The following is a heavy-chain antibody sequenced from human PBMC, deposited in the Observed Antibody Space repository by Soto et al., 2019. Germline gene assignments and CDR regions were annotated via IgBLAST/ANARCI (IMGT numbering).Heavy chain of an antibody. D-gene: IGHD3-9*01. Sequence: GESLKISCQASGYTFTKYWVGWVRQMPGKGLEWMGIIYPDDSDTRYSPSFQGHVTISANKSISTAYLQWSSLKASDSATYYCARRDMLTGYVYFDYWGQGTQVTVSS. CDR3: ARRDMLTGYVYFDY. J-gene: IGHJ4*02. CDR2: IYPDDSDT. V-gene: IGHV5-51*01. CDR1: GYTFTKYW.